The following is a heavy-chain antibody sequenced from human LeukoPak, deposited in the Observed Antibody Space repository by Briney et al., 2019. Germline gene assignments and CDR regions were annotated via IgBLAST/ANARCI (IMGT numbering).Heavy chain of an antibody. J-gene: IGHJ5*02. V-gene: IGHV3-23*01. CDR3: AKGSSIDYDNWFDP. Sequence: GGSLRLSCAASGFTFSSHAMSWVRQAPGKGLEWVSAISGSGGSTYYADSVKGRFTISRDNSKNTLYLQMNSLRAEDTAVYYCAKGSSIDYDNWFDPWGQGTLVTVSS. D-gene: IGHD4-17*01. CDR1: GFTFSSHA. CDR2: ISGSGGST.